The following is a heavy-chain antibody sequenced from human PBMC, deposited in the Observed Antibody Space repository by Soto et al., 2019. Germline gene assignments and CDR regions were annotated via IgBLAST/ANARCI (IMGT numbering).Heavy chain of an antibody. J-gene: IGHJ4*02. V-gene: IGHV1-69*13. D-gene: IGHD3-22*01. Sequence: GASVKVSWKASGGTFSSYAISWVRQAPGQGLEWMGGIIPIFGTANYAQKFQGRVTITADESTSTAYMELSSLRSEDTAVYYCAREGLIYYGSSGDRFDYWGQGTLVTVSS. CDR3: AREGLIYYGSSGDRFDY. CDR1: GGTFSSYA. CDR2: IIPIFGTA.